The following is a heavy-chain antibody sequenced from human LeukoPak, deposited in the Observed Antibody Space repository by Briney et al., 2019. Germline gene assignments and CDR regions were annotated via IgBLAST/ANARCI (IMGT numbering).Heavy chain of an antibody. J-gene: IGHJ4*02. V-gene: IGHV3-23*01. CDR1: GFTFSSYA. D-gene: IGHD3-22*01. Sequence: HPGGSLRLSCAASGFTFSSYAMSWVRQAPGKGLEWVSAISGSGGSTYYADSVKGRFTISRDNSKNTLYLQMNSLRAVDTAVYYCAKAPYYYDSSGQYFDYWGQGTLVTVSS. CDR3: AKAPYYYDSSGQYFDY. CDR2: ISGSGGST.